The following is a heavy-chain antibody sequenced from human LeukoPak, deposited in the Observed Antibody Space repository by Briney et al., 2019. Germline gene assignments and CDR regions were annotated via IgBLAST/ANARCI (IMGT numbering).Heavy chain of an antibody. Sequence: PSGTLSLTCGVSGGSISGTNWCSCVRQPPRQGLEWIGVISLARQTNYNPSLNGRVAMSLDKSSNQLSLHLTSVTAADTATYFCSRESGPFCPFGYWGQGTLVIVSS. V-gene: IGHV4-4*02. D-gene: IGHD1-26*01. CDR1: GGSISGTNW. J-gene: IGHJ4*02. CDR3: SRESGPFCPFGY. CDR2: ISLARQT.